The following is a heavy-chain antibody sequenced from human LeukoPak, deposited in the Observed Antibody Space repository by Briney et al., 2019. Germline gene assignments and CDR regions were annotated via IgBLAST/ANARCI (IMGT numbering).Heavy chain of an antibody. V-gene: IGHV3-53*01. CDR3: AKNLPATVYFDY. CDR1: GFTVSSTL. Sequence: GGSLRLSCAASGFTVSSTLMSWVRQAPGKGLEWVSIIYDGGTTNYADSVKGRFTISRDTSKNTLFLQMNSLRAEDTAVYYCAKNLPATVYFDYWGQGALVTVSS. J-gene: IGHJ4*02. D-gene: IGHD2-2*01. CDR2: IYDGGTT.